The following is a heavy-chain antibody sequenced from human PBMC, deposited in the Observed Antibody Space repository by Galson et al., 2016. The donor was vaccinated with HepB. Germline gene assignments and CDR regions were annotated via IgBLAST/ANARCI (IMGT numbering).Heavy chain of an antibody. D-gene: IGHD5-24*01. Sequence: SLRLSCAASGFTVSSNYMSWVRQAPGKGLEWISTIYSGGSKYYADSVKDRISISRDHSKNTLYLQMNSLKTEDTAVYYCATDRRDAYNLGSVGFDVWGQGTLVTVS. CDR3: ATDRRDAYNLGSVGFDV. CDR2: IYSGGSK. J-gene: IGHJ3*01. V-gene: IGHV3-66*02. CDR1: GFTVSSNY.